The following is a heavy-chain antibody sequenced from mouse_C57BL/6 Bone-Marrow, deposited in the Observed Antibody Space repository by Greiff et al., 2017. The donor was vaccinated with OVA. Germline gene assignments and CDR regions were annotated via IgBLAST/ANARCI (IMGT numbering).Heavy chain of an antibody. V-gene: IGHV1-50*01. CDR2: IDPSDSYT. J-gene: IGHJ2*01. CDR3: AREVGEYFDC. Sequence: VQLQQPGAELVKPGASVKLSCKASGYTFTSYWMQWVKQRPGQGLEWIGEIDPSDSYTNYNQKFKGKATLTVDTSSSTAYLQLSSLTSEDSAVYYCAREVGEYFDCWGKGTTLTFSS. CDR1: GYTFTSYW. D-gene: IGHD1-1*02.